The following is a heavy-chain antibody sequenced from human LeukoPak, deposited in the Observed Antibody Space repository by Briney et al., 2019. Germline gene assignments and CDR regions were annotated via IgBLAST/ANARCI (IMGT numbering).Heavy chain of an antibody. V-gene: IGHV3-53*01. CDR3: ARVGSGSYDY. D-gene: IGHD1-26*01. CDR1: GLTVSSNY. Sequence: GGSLRLSCAASGLTVSSNYMSWVRQAPGKGLEWVSVIYSGGSTYYADSVKGRFTISRDNSKNTLYLQMSSLRAEGTAVYYCARVGSGSYDYWGQGTLLTVSS. J-gene: IGHJ4*02. CDR2: IYSGGST.